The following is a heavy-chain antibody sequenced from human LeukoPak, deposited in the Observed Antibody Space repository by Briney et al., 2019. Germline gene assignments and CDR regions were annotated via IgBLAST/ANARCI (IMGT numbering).Heavy chain of an antibody. CDR1: SGSFSGYY. D-gene: IGHD2-15*01. CDR3: ARDSLYYYYYYMDV. V-gene: IGHV4-34*01. CDR2: INHSGST. J-gene: IGHJ6*03. Sequence: PSETLSLTCTVYSGSFSGYYWSWIRQPPEKGLEWIGEINHSGSTNYNPSLKSRVTISVDTSKNQFSLKLSSVTAADTAVYYCARDSLYYYYYYMDVWGKGTTVTVSS.